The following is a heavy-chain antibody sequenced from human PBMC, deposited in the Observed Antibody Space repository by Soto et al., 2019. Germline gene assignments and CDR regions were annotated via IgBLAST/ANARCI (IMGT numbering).Heavy chain of an antibody. J-gene: IGHJ5*02. CDR1: GYTFTSYA. CDR2: INAGNGNT. CDR3: ARARKSGYSRGWHTWFDP. Sequence: QVQLVQSGAEVKKPGASVKVSCKASGYTFTSYAMHWVRQAPGQRLEWMGWINAGNGNTKYSQKFQGRVTITRDTSASTAYMELSSLRSEDTAVYYCARARKSGYSRGWHTWFDPWGQGTLVTVSS. D-gene: IGHD6-19*01. V-gene: IGHV1-3*01.